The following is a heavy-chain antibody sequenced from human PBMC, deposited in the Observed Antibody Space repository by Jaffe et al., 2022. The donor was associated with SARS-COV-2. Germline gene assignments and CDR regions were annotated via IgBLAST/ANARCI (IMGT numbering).Heavy chain of an antibody. CDR2: IYTSGST. D-gene: IGHD3-16*02. V-gene: IGHV4-4*07. CDR3: ARLGGYDYVWGSYRNGAFYFDY. J-gene: IGHJ4*02. CDR1: GGSISSYY. Sequence: QVQLQESGPGLVKPSETLSLTCTVSGGSISSYYWSWIRQPAGKGLEWIGRIYTSGSTNYNPSLKSRVTMSVDTSKNQFSLKLSSVTAADTAVYYCARLGGYDYVWGSYRNGAFYFDYWGQGTLVTVSS.